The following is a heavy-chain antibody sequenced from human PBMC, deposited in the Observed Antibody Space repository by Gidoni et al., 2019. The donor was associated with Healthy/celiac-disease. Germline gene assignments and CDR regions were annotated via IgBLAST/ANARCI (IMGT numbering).Heavy chain of an antibody. V-gene: IGHV3-30*18. CDR3: AKILRYFDWPTANFDY. Sequence: QVQLVDSVVGVVQPGRSLRLSCAASVFTFSRYGMHWVLQAPGKGLEWVAVISYDGSNKYYADSVKGRLTISRDNSKNTLYLQMNSLRAEDTAVYYCAKILRYFDWPTANFDYWGQGTLVTVSS. CDR1: VFTFSRYG. D-gene: IGHD3-9*01. CDR2: ISYDGSNK. J-gene: IGHJ4*02.